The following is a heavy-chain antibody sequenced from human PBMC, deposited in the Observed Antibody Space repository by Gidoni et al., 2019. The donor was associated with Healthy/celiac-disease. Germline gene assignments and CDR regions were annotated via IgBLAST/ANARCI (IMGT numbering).Heavy chain of an antibody. CDR3: AGGRVAGYSSNWYGEYFQP. CDR2: IYPGASNP. CDR1: GYSFTSYW. V-gene: IGHV5-51*01. Sequence: EVQLVQSGAEVKKPGESLKISCKGSGYSFTSYWIGWVRQMPGKGLEWMGIIYPGASNPGYSPSFQGQVTISAAKSIGPAYLQWGGLRASKTARNYGAGGRVAGYSSNWYGEYFQPWGRGTLFTVSS. D-gene: IGHD6-13*01. J-gene: IGHJ1*01.